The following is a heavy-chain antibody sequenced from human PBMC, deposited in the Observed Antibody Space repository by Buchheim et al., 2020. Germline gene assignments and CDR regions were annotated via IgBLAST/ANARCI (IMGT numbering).Heavy chain of an antibody. CDR1: GASISSGPYY. CDR2: IYFTGST. D-gene: IGHD4-17*01. Sequence: QVQLQESGPGLVKPSQTLSVTCTVSGASISSGPYYWAWLRQHPGKGLEYLGYIYFTGSTYYNPSLESRFRISVDPSTQQFSLEVSSVTAADTAVYYCARLRSVTYFDSWGPGTL. J-gene: IGHJ4*02. V-gene: IGHV4-31*03. CDR3: ARLRSVTYFDS.